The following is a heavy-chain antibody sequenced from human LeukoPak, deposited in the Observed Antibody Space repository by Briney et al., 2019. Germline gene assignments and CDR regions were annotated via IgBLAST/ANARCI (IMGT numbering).Heavy chain of an antibody. V-gene: IGHV4-34*01. D-gene: IGHD3-3*01. CDR3: GSRRTAMFGVIKGPIDY. CDR1: GGSFSDXY. J-gene: IGHJ4*02. CDR2: INHSGSP. Sequence: LTXAVYGGSFSDXYWTWIRQPPGXXLEXIGEINHSGSPNNNPSLKSRVSISFDTSKNQFSLKLTSVTAADTAVYYCGSRRTAMFGVIKGPIDYWGQGTLVTVSS.